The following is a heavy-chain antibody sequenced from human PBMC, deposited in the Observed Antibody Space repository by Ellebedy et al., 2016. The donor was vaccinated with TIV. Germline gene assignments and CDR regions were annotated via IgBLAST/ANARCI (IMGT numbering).Heavy chain of an antibody. Sequence: PGGSLRLSCKVSGYTFTDYWISWVRQMPGKGLEWMGRIDPSDSYTNSSPPFQGHVTISADKSINTAYLQWSSLKASDTAMYYCARLDISGFPLWGQGTLVTVSS. V-gene: IGHV5-10-1*01. CDR2: IDPSDSYT. CDR3: ARLDISGFPL. J-gene: IGHJ4*02. D-gene: IGHD3-22*01. CDR1: GYTFTDYW.